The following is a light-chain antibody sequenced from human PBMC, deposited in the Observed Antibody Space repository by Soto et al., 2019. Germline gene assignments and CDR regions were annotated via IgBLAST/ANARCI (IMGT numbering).Light chain of an antibody. Sequence: QSVLTQSPSASASLGASVKLTCTLSSGHSKYAIAWHQQQPEKGPRFLMNVDRDGSHTKGDGIPDRFSGSSSGAERYLTISSLQSEEEADYYCQTWGTDIVFGGGTKLTVL. CDR3: QTWGTDIV. J-gene: IGLJ2*01. CDR1: SGHSKYA. CDR2: VDRDGSH. V-gene: IGLV4-69*01.